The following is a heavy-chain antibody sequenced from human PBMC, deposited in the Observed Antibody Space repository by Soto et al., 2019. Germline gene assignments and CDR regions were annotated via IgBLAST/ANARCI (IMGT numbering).Heavy chain of an antibody. CDR3: ARGEGSSRYYYYGMDV. Sequence: SQPLSLTFAISGYRLSSNSAALNWISQSPSRGLEWLGRTYYRSKWYNDYAVSVKRRITINPDTSKNQLSLQLNSVTPEDTAVYYCARGEGSSRYYYYGMDVWGQGTTVTVSS. D-gene: IGHD6-13*01. CDR2: TYYRSKWYN. J-gene: IGHJ6*02. V-gene: IGHV6-1*01. CDR1: GYRLSSNSAA.